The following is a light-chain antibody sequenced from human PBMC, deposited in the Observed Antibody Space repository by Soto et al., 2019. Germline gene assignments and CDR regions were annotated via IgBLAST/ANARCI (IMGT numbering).Light chain of an antibody. V-gene: IGLV7-46*01. CDR3: LLSYSGARLVV. CDR2: DTS. CDR1: TGAVTSGHY. J-gene: IGLJ2*01. Sequence: QAVVTQEPSLTVSPGGTVTLTCGSSTGAVTSGHYPSWLQQKPGQAPRTLIYDTSNKHSWTPARFSGSLLGGKAALTLSGAQPEDEAEYYCLLSYSGARLVVFGGGTKVTVL.